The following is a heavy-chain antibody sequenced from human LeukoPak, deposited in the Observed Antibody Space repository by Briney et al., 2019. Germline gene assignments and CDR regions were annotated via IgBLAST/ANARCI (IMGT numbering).Heavy chain of an antibody. V-gene: IGHV4-31*03. CDR2: IYYSGST. D-gene: IGHD2-2*01. Sequence: SETLSLTCTVSGGSISSGGYYWSWIRQHPGKGLEWIGYIYYSGSTYYNPSPKSRVTISVDTSKNQFSLKLSSVTAADTAVYYCAREYCSSTSCYCDYWGQGTLVTVSS. CDR1: GGSISSGGYY. CDR3: AREYCSSTSCYCDY. J-gene: IGHJ4*02.